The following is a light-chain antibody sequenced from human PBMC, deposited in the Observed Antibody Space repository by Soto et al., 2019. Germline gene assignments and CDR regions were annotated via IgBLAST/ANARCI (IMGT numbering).Light chain of an antibody. CDR2: KAS. CDR1: QTIGSW. V-gene: IGKV1-5*03. J-gene: IGKJ1*01. Sequence: IQMTQSPSTLSASVGDRVTITCRASQTIGSWLAWYQAKPGKAPNLLIYKASTLGSGVPSRFSGSGSGTESTLTINSLQPDDFGTYYRQQYDTYWTFGQGTKVEIK. CDR3: QQYDTYWT.